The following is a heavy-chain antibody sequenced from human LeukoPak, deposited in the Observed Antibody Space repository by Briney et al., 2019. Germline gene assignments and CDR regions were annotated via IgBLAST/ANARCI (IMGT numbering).Heavy chain of an antibody. J-gene: IGHJ4*02. Sequence: SETLSLTCTVSDGSISSYYWSWIRQPPGKGLEWIGYIYYSGSTNYNPSLKSRVTISVDTSKNQFSLKLSSVTAADTAVYYCARDKSGVFDYWGQGTLVTVSS. CDR1: DGSISSYY. CDR2: IYYSGST. CDR3: ARDKSGVFDY. V-gene: IGHV4-59*01. D-gene: IGHD3-3*01.